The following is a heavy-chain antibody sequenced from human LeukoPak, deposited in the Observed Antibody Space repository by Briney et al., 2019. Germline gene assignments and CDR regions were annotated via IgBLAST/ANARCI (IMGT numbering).Heavy chain of an antibody. CDR3: ARDSPPTVVTRSGGGDY. CDR1: GGSISSSSYY. V-gene: IGHV4-39*07. D-gene: IGHD4-23*01. Sequence: PSETLSLTCTVSGGSISSSSYYWGWIRQPPGKGLEWIGSIYYSGSTYYNPSLKSRVTISVDTSKNQFSLKLSSVTAADTAVYYCARDSPPTVVTRSGGGDYWGQGTLVTVSS. CDR2: IYYSGST. J-gene: IGHJ4*02.